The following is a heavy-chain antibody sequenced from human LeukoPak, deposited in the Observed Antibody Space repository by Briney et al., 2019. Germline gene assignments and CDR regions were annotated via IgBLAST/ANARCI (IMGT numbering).Heavy chain of an antibody. CDR1: GFTFSRYG. D-gene: IGHD2-15*01. CDR3: AKGGCSGGSCYSHYYYGMDV. J-gene: IGHJ6*02. CDR2: MSYDGSKT. V-gene: IGHV3-30*18. Sequence: GGSLRLSCAASGFTFSRYGMHWVRQTPGKGLEWVAVMSYDGSKTYYADAVKGRFTISRDNSKNTLYLQMNSLRAEDTAVYYCAKGGCSGGSCYSHYYYGMDVWGQGTTVTVSS.